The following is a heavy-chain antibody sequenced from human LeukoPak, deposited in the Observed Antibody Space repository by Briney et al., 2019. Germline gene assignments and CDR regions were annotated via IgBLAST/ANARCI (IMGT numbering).Heavy chain of an antibody. Sequence: SETLSLTCTVSGGSISSYHWSWIRQPPGKGLEWIGYINYSGSTNYNPSLKSRVTISVDTSKNQFSLKLSSVTAADTAVYYCATAIAVANDAFDIWGQGTMVTVSS. J-gene: IGHJ3*02. CDR3: ATAIAVANDAFDI. V-gene: IGHV4-59*01. CDR2: INYSGST. CDR1: GGSISSYH. D-gene: IGHD6-19*01.